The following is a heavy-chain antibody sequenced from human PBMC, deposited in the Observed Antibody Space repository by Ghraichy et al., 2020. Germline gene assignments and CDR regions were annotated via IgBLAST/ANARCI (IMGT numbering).Heavy chain of an antibody. Sequence: SETLSLTCTVSGDSLDSYYGNWIRQSPGKGLEWIGYIYKDGNTKYNPSLRSRVTISVDKSRNQYSLKVTSVTFADTAIYYCMGGIGWLSYYWGQGTLVTVSS. CDR3: MGGIGWLSYY. CDR1: GDSLDSYY. D-gene: IGHD6-19*01. J-gene: IGHJ4*02. CDR2: IYKDGNT. V-gene: IGHV4-59*01.